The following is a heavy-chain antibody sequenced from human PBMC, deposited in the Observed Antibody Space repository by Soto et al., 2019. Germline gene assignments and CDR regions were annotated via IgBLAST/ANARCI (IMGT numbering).Heavy chain of an antibody. CDR1: GFTVSSNH. CDR3: ARGKDRTSFFDY. CDR2: LYSGGTI. Sequence: VRLVESGGALVQPGGSLRLSCAVSGFTVSSNHMNWVRQAPGKGLEWVSTLYSGGTIDYADSVKDRFTISRDNPENTRYLQMSSMTAEDTAVYFGARGKDRTSFFDYWGQATLVSVSS. V-gene: IGHV3-66*01. J-gene: IGHJ4*02.